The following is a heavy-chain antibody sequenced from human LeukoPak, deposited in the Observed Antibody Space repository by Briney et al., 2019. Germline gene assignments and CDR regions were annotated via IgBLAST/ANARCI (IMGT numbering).Heavy chain of an antibody. D-gene: IGHD6-13*01. CDR1: GGTFSSYA. CDR2: IIPIFGTA. Sequence: SVKVSCKASGGTFSSYAISWVRQAPGQGLEWMGRIIPIFGTANYAQKFQGRVTITTDESTSTAFMELSSLRSEDTAVYYSARDVVAAVSNWFDPWGQGTLVTVSS. V-gene: IGHV1-69*05. CDR3: ARDVVAAVSNWFDP. J-gene: IGHJ5*02.